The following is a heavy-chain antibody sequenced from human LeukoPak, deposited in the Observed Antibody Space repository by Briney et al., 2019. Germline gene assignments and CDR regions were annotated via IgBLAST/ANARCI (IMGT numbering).Heavy chain of an antibody. CDR1: GFTFSSYA. CDR3: AKRIDIAMIVVDYMDV. D-gene: IGHD3-22*01. J-gene: IGHJ6*03. V-gene: IGHV3-23*01. CDR2: ISGSGGST. Sequence: GGSLRLSCAASGFTFSSYAMSWVRQAPGKGLESVSAISGSGGSTYYADSVKGRFTISRDNSKNTLYLQMNSLRAEDTAVYYCAKRIDIAMIVVDYMDVWGKGTTVTVSS.